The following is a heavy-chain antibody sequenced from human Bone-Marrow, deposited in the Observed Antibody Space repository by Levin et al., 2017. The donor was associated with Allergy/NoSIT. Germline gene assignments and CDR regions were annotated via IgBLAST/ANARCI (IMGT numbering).Heavy chain of an antibody. CDR2: ISAVSSYI. CDR1: GFTFSTYT. J-gene: IGHJ5*02. CDR3: AKNAHTSMVSNWFDP. Sequence: GGSLRLSCAASGFTFSTYTMNWVRQAPGKGLEWVSSISAVSSYIYYADSMKGRFTISRDNAKNSLYLQMDSLRAEDTAVYYCAKNAHTSMVSNWFDPWGQGTLVTVSP. V-gene: IGHV3-21*01. D-gene: IGHD2-2*01.